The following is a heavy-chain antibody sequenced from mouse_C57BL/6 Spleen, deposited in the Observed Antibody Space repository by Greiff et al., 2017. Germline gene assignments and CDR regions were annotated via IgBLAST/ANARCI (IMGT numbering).Heavy chain of an antibody. CDR2: IDPSDSET. D-gene: IGHD1-1*01. CDR1: GYTFTSYW. CDR3: ARSHGSSQAWFAY. Sequence: VQLQQSGAELVRPGSSVKLSCKASGYTFTSYWMHWVKQRPIQGLEWIGNIDPSDSETHYNQKFKDKATLTVDKSSSTAYMQRSSLTSEDSAVYYCARSHGSSQAWFAYRGPGTLVTVSA. V-gene: IGHV1-52*01. J-gene: IGHJ3*01.